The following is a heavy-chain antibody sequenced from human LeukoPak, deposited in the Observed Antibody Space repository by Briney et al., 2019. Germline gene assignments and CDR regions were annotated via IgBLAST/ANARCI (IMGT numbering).Heavy chain of an antibody. CDR1: GFTFSKHG. CDR2: ISPSGDIT. CDR3: AKDDAWLRFGE. Sequence: PGGTLRLSCAASGFTFSKHGMNWVRQAPGKRLEWVSGISPSGDITYYADSVKGRFTISRDNSKNTLYLEVISLTAEDTAVYYCAKDDAWLRFGEWSQGTLVTVSS. J-gene: IGHJ4*02. V-gene: IGHV3-23*01. D-gene: IGHD3-10*01.